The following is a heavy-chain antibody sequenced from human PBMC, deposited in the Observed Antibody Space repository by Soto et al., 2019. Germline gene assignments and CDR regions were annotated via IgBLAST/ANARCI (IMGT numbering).Heavy chain of an antibody. D-gene: IGHD3-22*01. CDR1: GGSISSGDYY. CDR2: IYYSGST. Sequence: PSETLSLTCTVSGGSISSGDYYWSWIRQPPGKGLEWIGYIYYSGSTYYNPSLKSRVTISVDTSKNQFSLKLSSVTAADTAVYYCARSSGYYSVDAFDIWGQGTMVTVSS. V-gene: IGHV4-30-4*01. J-gene: IGHJ3*02. CDR3: ARSSGYYSVDAFDI.